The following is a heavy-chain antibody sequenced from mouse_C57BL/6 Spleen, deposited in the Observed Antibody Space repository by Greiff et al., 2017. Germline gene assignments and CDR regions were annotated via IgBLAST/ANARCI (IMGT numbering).Heavy chain of an antibody. CDR2: IYPGSGST. D-gene: IGHD1-1*01. J-gene: IGHJ4*01. CDR3: ARGPDSSSYYYAMDY. CDR1: GYTFTSYW. Sequence: QVQLQQPGAELVKPGASVKLSCKASGYTFTSYWMTWVKQRPGQGLEWIGDIYPGSGSTNYNEKFKSKATLTVDTSSSTAYMQLSSLTSEDSAVYYCARGPDSSSYYYAMDYWGQGTSVTVSS. V-gene: IGHV1-55*01.